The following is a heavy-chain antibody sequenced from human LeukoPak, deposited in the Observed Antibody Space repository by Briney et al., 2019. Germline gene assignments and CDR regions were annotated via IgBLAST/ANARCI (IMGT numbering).Heavy chain of an antibody. V-gene: IGHV5-51*01. CDR2: IYPGDSDT. Sequence: GESLKISCEGSGYSFTTYWIGWVRQMPGKGLEWMGVIYPGDSDTRYSPSFQGQVTISADKSISTAYLQWSSLKASDTAIYYRARRGALGYFDYWGQGTLVTVSS. CDR3: ARRGALGYFDY. J-gene: IGHJ4*02. D-gene: IGHD4/OR15-4a*01. CDR1: GYSFTTYW.